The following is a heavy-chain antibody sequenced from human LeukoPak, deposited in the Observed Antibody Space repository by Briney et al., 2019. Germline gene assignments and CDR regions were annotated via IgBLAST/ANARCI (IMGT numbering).Heavy chain of an antibody. CDR1: GGSFSGYY. V-gene: IGHV4-34*01. J-gene: IGHJ3*02. D-gene: IGHD6-13*01. Sequence: SETLSLTCAVYGGSFSGYYWSWIRQPPGKGLEWIGEINHSGSTNYNPSLKSRVTISVDTSKNQFSLKLSSVTAADAAVYYCARGTETAAAFDIWGQGTMVTVSS. CDR3: ARGTETAAAFDI. CDR2: INHSGST.